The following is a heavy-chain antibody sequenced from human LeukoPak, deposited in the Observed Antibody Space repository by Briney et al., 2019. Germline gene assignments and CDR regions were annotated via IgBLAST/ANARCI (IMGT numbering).Heavy chain of an antibody. J-gene: IGHJ3*02. CDR3: ARVGGSSSAFDI. Sequence: SVKVSCKASGGTFSSYAISWVRQAPGQGLEWMGGIIPIFGTANYAQKFQGRVTITTDESTSTAYMELSSLRSEDTAVYYCARVGGSSSAFDIWGQGTMVTVSS. V-gene: IGHV1-69*05. CDR2: IIPIFGTA. CDR1: GGTFSSYA. D-gene: IGHD6-6*01.